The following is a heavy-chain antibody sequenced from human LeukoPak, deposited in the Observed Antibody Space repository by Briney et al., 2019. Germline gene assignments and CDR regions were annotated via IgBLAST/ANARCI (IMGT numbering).Heavy chain of an antibody. CDR1: SGSISSDSYY. D-gene: IGHD1-26*01. J-gene: IGHJ4*02. V-gene: IGHV4-39*07. CDR2: IHYTGST. Sequence: PSETLSLTCTVSSGSISSDSYYWGWLRQPPGKGLEWIGNIHYTGSTYFNPSLKSRITISVDTAMYQFSLKLRSVTAADTAVYYCARDSGTYYPFEYWGRGTLVTVSS. CDR3: ARDSGTYYPFEY.